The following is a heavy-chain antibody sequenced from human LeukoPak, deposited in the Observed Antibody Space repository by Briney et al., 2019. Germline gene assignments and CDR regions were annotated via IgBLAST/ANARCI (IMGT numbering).Heavy chain of an antibody. Sequence: SETLSLTCTVSGGSISSYHWSWIRQPPGKGLEWIGYIYYSGSTNYNPSLKSRVTISVDTSKNQFSLKLSTVTAADTAVYYCARREDSGSSGYYGLWGQGTLVTVPS. CDR1: GGSISSYH. CDR2: IYYSGST. CDR3: ARREDSGSSGYYGL. D-gene: IGHD3-22*01. V-gene: IGHV4-59*08. J-gene: IGHJ4*02.